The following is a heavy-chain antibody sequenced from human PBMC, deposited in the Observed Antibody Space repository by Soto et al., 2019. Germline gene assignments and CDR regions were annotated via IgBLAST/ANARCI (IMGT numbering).Heavy chain of an antibody. J-gene: IGHJ5*01. Sequence: SETLSLTCTVSGGSISSYYWSWIRQPPGTGLEWIGYIYYSGSTNYNPSLKSRVTISVDTSKNQFSLKLSSVTAADTAVYYCAREDGYNYVESWGQGTLVTVSS. D-gene: IGHD5-12*01. CDR2: IYYSGST. CDR3: AREDGYNYVES. V-gene: IGHV4-59*01. CDR1: GGSISSYY.